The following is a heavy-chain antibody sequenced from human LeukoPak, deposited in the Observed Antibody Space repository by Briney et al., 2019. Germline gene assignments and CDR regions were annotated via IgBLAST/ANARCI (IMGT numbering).Heavy chain of an antibody. CDR3: AKGGSTSRVTTSRVVFGYYYYLDV. CDR2: LSGSGGST. J-gene: IGHJ6*03. V-gene: IGHV3-23*01. D-gene: IGHD4-17*01. CDR1: GFTFSSHA. Sequence: PGGSLRLSCAASGFTFSSHAMSWVRQAPGKGVEWVSSLSGSGGSTYHADSVKGSFSISRDNSKNTLYLQLNSLRAEDTAVYYCAKGGSTSRVTTSRVVFGYYYYLDVWGKGTPVTVSS.